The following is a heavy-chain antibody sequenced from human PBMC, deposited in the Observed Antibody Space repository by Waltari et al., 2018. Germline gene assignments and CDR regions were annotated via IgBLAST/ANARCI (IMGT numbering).Heavy chain of an antibody. Sequence: QVQLVQSGAEVKKPGSSVKVSCKASGGTFSSYAISWVRQAPGQGLEWMGGIIPIFSTANYAQKFQGRVTITADESTSTAYMELSSLRSEDTAVYYCASAGRYFDWLLYSFDYWGQGTLVTVSS. CDR3: ASAGRYFDWLLYSFDY. D-gene: IGHD3-9*01. J-gene: IGHJ4*02. V-gene: IGHV1-69*12. CDR2: IIPIFSTA. CDR1: GGTFSSYA.